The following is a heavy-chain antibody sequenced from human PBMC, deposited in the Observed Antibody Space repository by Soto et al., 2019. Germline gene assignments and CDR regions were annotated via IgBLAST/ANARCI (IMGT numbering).Heavy chain of an antibody. CDR3: ASTTYYDFWSGYGPQSYYYYGMDV. D-gene: IGHD3-3*01. Sequence: GASVKVSCKASGGTFSSYAISWVRRAPGQGLEWMGGIIPIFGTANYAQKFQGRVTITADKSTSTAYMELSSLRSEDTAVYYCASTTYYDFWSGYGPQSYYYYGMDVWGQGTTVTVSS. V-gene: IGHV1-69*06. CDR1: GGTFSSYA. CDR2: IIPIFGTA. J-gene: IGHJ6*02.